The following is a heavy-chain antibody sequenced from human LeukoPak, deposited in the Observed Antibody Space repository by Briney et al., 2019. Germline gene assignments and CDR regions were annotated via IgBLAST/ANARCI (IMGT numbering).Heavy chain of an antibody. J-gene: IGHJ4*02. V-gene: IGHV4-39*07. Sequence: SETLSLTCTVSGGSISSSSYYWGWIRQPPGKGLEWIGSIYYSGSTYYNPSLKSRVTISVDTSKNQFSLKLSPVTAADTAVYYCARDFQVAATPGYWGQGTLVTVSS. CDR2: IYYSGST. D-gene: IGHD2-15*01. CDR3: ARDFQVAATPGY. CDR1: GGSISSSSYY.